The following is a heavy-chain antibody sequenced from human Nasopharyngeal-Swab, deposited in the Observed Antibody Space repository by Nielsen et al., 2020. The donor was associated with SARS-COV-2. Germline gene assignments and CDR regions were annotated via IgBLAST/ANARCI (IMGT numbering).Heavy chain of an antibody. CDR1: GFTFSAYW. D-gene: IGHD3-3*01. CDR3: ASYGGEWLPALDC. J-gene: IGHJ4*02. CDR2: INREESIT. V-gene: IGHV3-74*01. Sequence: GGSLRLSCAVSGFTFSAYWMHWVRQVPGKGLEWVSRINREESITTYADSVKGRFTISRDNAKSTLFLQMNSLRAEDTAVYYCASYGGEWLPALDCWGLGTLVTVSS.